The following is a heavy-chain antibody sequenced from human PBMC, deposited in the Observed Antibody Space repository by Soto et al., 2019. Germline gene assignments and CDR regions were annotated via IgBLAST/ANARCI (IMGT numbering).Heavy chain of an antibody. D-gene: IGHD3-9*01. CDR1: GGTFSSYA. V-gene: IGHV1-69*13. J-gene: IGHJ4*02. CDR3: ASSGRSKGDGYNIYYFDY. CDR2: IIPIFGTA. Sequence: SVKVSCKASGGTFSSYAISWVRQAPGQGLEWMGGIIPIFGTANYAQKFQGRVTITADESTSTAYMELSSLRSEDTAVYYCASSGRSKGDGYNIYYFDYWGQGTLVTVSS.